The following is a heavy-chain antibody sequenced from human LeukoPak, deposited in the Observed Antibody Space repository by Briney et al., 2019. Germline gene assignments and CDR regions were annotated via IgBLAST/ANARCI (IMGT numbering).Heavy chain of an antibody. CDR2: IIPILGIA. J-gene: IGHJ5*02. CDR3: AKYSSSWYRGDWFDP. D-gene: IGHD6-13*01. CDR1: GGTFSSYA. V-gene: IGHV1-69*04. Sequence: SVKVSCKASGGTFSSYAISWVRQAPGQGLEWMGRIIPILGIANYAQKFQGRVTITAEKSTSTAYMELSSLRSEDTAVYYCAKYSSSWYRGDWFDPWGQGTLVTVSS.